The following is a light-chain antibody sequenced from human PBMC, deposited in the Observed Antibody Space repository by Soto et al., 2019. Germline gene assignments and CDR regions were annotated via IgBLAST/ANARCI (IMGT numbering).Light chain of an antibody. J-gene: IGKJ4*01. CDR1: QSISSY. CDR3: QQSYSTPWT. V-gene: IGKV1-39*01. Sequence: DLQLTQSPSSLSASVGDRVTITCRASQSISSYLDWFQQKPGKAPKLLIYGGSSLQSGVPSRFSGSGSGTDYTLTISSLQPEDFATYYCQQSYSTPWTFGGGTKVEMK. CDR2: GGS.